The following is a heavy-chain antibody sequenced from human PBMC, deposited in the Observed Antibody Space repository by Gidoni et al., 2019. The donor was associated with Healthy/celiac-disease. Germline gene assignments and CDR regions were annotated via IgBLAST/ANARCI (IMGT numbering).Heavy chain of an antibody. Sequence: EVQLVESGGGLVQPGGSLRLSCAALGFTFSSYAMSWVRPAPGKGLEWVSGISGSGGRTYYADSVKGRFTVSRDNSKNTLYLQMNSLRAEDTAVYYCAKEGGSYHWYFDLWGRGTLVTVSS. CDR2: ISGSGGRT. CDR3: AKEGGSYHWYFDL. V-gene: IGHV3-23*04. CDR1: GFTFSSYA. D-gene: IGHD1-26*01. J-gene: IGHJ2*01.